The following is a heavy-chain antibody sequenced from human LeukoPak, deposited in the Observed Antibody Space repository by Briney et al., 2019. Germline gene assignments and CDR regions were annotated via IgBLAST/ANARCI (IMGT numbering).Heavy chain of an antibody. CDR2: ISDSSSLI. V-gene: IGHV3-69-1*02. CDR1: GFTFSDFY. Sequence: GGSLRLSCAASGFTFSDFYMNGVRHSPGKGLEWIAFISDSSSLIHYADSVKGRFTISRDNAKNSLILQMDSLRVEDTAIYYCARDADGHLDQWGQGTLVTVSS. CDR3: ARDADGHLDQ. D-gene: IGHD4-17*01. J-gene: IGHJ4*02.